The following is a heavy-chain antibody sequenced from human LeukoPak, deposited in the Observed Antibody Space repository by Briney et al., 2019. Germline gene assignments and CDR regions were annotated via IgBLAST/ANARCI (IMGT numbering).Heavy chain of an antibody. CDR3: ARAAQPGFDP. V-gene: IGHV3-48*01. D-gene: IGHD1-14*01. J-gene: IGHJ5*02. CDR1: GLTFSTYS. CDR2: ISSDSGTR. Sequence: VGSLRLSCGASGLTFSTYSMNWVPQAPGKGLEWVSYISSDSGTRYYADSVKGRFTISRDNAKNSLYLQMNSLRAEDTAVYYCARAAQPGFDPWGQGTLVTVSS.